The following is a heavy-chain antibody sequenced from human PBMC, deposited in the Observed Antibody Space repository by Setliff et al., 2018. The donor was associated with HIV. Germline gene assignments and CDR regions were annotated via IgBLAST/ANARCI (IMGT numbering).Heavy chain of an antibody. CDR1: GFIFSSYN. J-gene: IGHJ4*02. CDR3: ARDLSPGITAPLDY. D-gene: IGHD6-13*01. CDR2: ISGSSTYI. Sequence: GGSLRLSCAASGFIFSSYNINWVRQAPGKGLEWVSSISGSSTYIYYADSVKGRFTNSRGNAKNSLYLQMNSLRAEDTAVYYCARDLSPGITAPLDYWGQGTLVTVSS. V-gene: IGHV3-21*01.